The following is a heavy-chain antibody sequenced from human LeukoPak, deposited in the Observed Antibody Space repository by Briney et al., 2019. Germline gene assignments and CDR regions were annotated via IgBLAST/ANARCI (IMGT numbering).Heavy chain of an antibody. CDR3: AKVDRGDYSSSPVPYYNYYMNV. CDR1: GFTFSYYS. D-gene: IGHD6-13*01. V-gene: IGHV3-21*01. J-gene: IGHJ6*03. Sequence: GGSLRLSCAASGFTFSYYSMNWVRQAPGRGLEWVSCISSSSSLIFYSDSVRGRFTISRDNAKNLLYLQMNSLRVEDTAVYYCAKVDRGDYSSSPVPYYNYYMNVWGKGTTVTVSS. CDR2: ISSSSSLI.